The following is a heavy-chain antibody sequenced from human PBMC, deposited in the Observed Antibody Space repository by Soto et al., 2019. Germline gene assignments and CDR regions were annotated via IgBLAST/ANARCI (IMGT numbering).Heavy chain of an antibody. CDR2: ISGSGGST. V-gene: IGHV3-23*01. D-gene: IGHD6-13*01. CDR1: GFTFSSYA. CDR3: ARDSSDY. Sequence: EVQLLESGGGLVQPGGSLRLSYAASGFTFSSYAMSWVRQAPGKGLEWVSAISGSGGSTYYGDPVKGRFSIPRDNSKNTLYLQMNSLRAEDTAVYYCARDSSDYWGQGTLVTVSS. J-gene: IGHJ4*02.